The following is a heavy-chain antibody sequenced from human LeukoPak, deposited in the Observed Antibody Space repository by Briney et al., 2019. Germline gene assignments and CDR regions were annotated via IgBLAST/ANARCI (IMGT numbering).Heavy chain of an antibody. D-gene: IGHD6-19*01. Sequence: PGGSLRLSCEASGFTFSSYAMHWVRQAPGKGLEWVAVTSYDGSNGYYADSVEGRFTISRDNSKNTLHPQANSLRPEDTAVYYCARDRWIAVAGNFDSWGQGTLVTVSS. J-gene: IGHJ4*02. V-gene: IGHV3-30-3*01. CDR3: ARDRWIAVAGNFDS. CDR1: GFTFSSYA. CDR2: TSYDGSNG.